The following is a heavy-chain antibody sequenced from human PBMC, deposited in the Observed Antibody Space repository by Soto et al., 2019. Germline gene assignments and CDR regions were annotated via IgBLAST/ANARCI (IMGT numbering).Heavy chain of an antibody. CDR1: GFTFSDHY. Sequence: EVQLVESGGGLVQPGGSLRLSCAASGFTFSDHYVDWVRQAPGKGLEWVGRSRNKANSYTTDYAASVKVRFTISRDDSKNSLYLQMNSLKSDDTAVYYCIRLLDYYDRGGYSVDALDIWGQGTMVTVSS. D-gene: IGHD3-22*01. CDR3: IRLLDYYDRGGYSVDALDI. V-gene: IGHV3-72*01. J-gene: IGHJ3*02. CDR2: SRNKANSYTT.